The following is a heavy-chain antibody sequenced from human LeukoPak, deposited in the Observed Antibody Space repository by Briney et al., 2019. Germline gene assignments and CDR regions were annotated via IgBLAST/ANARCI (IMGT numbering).Heavy chain of an antibody. Sequence: PGGSLRLSCAASGFTLSSYSMNWVRQAPGKGLEWVSSISSSSSYIYYADSVKGRFTISRDNAKNTLYLQMDSLRAEDTAVYYCARDLRHCTNDVYGDYWGQGTLVTVSS. CDR1: GFTLSSYS. D-gene: IGHD2-8*01. J-gene: IGHJ4*02. V-gene: IGHV3-21*01. CDR2: ISSSSSYI. CDR3: ARDLRHCTNDVYGDY.